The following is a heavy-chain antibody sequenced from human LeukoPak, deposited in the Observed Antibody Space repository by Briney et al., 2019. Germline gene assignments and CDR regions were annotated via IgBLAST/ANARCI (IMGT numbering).Heavy chain of an antibody. J-gene: IGHJ4*02. Sequence: ASVKVSCKASGYTFTSYGISGVRQAPGQGLEWMGWINPNSGGTNYAQKFQGRVTMTRDTSISTAYMELSRLRSDDTAVYYCARAGPSGSYVDYWGQGTLVTVSS. V-gene: IGHV1-2*02. D-gene: IGHD1-26*01. CDR2: INPNSGGT. CDR3: ARAGPSGSYVDY. CDR1: GYTFTSYG.